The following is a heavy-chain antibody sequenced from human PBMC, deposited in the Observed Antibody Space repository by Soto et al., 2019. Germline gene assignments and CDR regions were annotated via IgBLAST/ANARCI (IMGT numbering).Heavy chain of an antibody. CDR1: GFSFSTYA. CDR2: ISGSGGTT. V-gene: IGHV3-23*01. J-gene: IGHJ4*02. Sequence: GGSERRSEAGSGFSFSTYAMNWVRQTTGKGLEWVSGISGSGGTTYYADSVKGRLTISRDNSKNTLYLQMNSLRAEDTAVYYCAKGQGIMQGLLIALTLCDQWGQGTLVTVSS. CDR3: AKGQGIMQGLLIALTLCDQ. D-gene: IGHD4-17*01.